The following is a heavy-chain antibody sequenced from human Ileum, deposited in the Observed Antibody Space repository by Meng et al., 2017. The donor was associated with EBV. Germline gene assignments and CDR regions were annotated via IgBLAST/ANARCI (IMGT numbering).Heavy chain of an antibody. CDR2: IYHSGST. CDR1: GGSMSSTNW. Sequence: QGRLWRSGPGLLKPSGTLCLTFAVSGGSMSSTNWWSWVRQPPGKGLEWIGEIYHSGSTNYNPSLKSRVSISVDKSKNQFSLKLSSVTAADTAVYYCARADKVRFDYWGQGTLVTVSS. V-gene: IGHV4-4*02. CDR3: ARADKVRFDY. J-gene: IGHJ4*02.